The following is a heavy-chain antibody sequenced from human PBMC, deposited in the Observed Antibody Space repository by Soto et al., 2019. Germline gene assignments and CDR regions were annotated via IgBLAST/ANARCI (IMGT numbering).Heavy chain of an antibody. J-gene: IGHJ4*02. V-gene: IGHV1-2*02. Sequence: ASVKVSCKASGYTFSDYYIHWVRQAPGQGLEWMGWINPNSGGTKYAPKFQGGVTMTRDTSITTAYMELSRLRSGDTAVYYCAREPATAKPEGVDFWGQGTLVTVTS. CDR2: INPNSGGT. D-gene: IGHD1-1*01. CDR1: GYTFSDYY. CDR3: AREPATAKPEGVDF.